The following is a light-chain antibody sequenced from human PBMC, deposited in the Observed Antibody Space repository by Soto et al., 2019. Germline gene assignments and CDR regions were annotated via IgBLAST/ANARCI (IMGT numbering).Light chain of an antibody. CDR1: QSVLYSSNNKNY. J-gene: IGKJ4*01. Sequence: DIVMTQSPDSLAVSLGERATINCKSSQSVLYSSNNKNYLAWYQQKPGQPPKLLIYWASTRESGVPDRFSGSGSGTNFPPIISRRQAEDVAVYYCQQYYSTPLTLVGGTKVEIK. V-gene: IGKV4-1*01. CDR3: QQYYSTPLT. CDR2: WAS.